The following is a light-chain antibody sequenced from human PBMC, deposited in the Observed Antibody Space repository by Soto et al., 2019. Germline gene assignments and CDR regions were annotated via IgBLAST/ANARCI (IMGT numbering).Light chain of an antibody. V-gene: IGKV3-15*01. J-gene: IGKJ5*01. CDR2: GAS. CDR3: QQYDNWPPIT. Sequence: EIVMTQSPATLSVSPGDGATLSCRASQGISTNLAWYQQTPGQAPRLLIYGASTRAAGIPARFRGSRGGTEFTLTISSLLSEDFAVYYCQQYDNWPPITFGQGTRLEIK. CDR1: QGISTN.